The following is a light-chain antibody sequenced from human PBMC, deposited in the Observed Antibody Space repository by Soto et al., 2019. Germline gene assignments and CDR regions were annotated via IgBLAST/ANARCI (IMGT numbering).Light chain of an antibody. CDR3: QQSYSAPPLT. V-gene: IGKV2-28*01. Sequence: EIVITHTQLSLPVTPGEPAAISSRSSQSLLHSNGYNYLDWYLQKTGQSAQLLIFLGSNRASGVPDGFSGSGSGTDFSLTISSLQPEDFATYYCQQSYSAPPLTFGQGTRLEIK. CDR1: QSLLHSNGYNY. J-gene: IGKJ5*01. CDR2: LGS.